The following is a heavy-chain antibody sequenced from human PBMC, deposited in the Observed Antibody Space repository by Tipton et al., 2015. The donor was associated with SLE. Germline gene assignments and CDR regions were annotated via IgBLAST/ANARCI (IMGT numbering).Heavy chain of an antibody. CDR3: ARVAVVTPRHAIDI. CDR1: GDSINRGSYY. J-gene: IGHJ3*02. V-gene: IGHV4-61*02. D-gene: IGHD4-23*01. Sequence: TLSLTCTVSGDSINRGSYYWSWIRQAAGKALEWIGRIYASGSTTSNPSLKSRVTISLDTSKNQFSLKLISVTAADTAVYYCARVAVVTPRHAIDIWGQGTVVTVSS. CDR2: IYASGST.